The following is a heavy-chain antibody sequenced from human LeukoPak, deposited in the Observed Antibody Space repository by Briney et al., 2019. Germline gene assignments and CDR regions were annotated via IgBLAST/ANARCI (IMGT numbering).Heavy chain of an antibody. CDR1: GYTFTGYY. D-gene: IGHD3-10*01. CDR2: INPNSGGT. CDR3: ARDRALDYYGSGREFDY. V-gene: IGHV1-2*02. Sequence: ASVKVSCKASGYTFTGYYMHWVRQAPGQGLEWMGWINPNSGGTNYAQKFQGRVTMTRDTSISTAYMELSRLRSDDTAVYYCARDRALDYYGSGREFDYWGQGTLVTVSS. J-gene: IGHJ4*02.